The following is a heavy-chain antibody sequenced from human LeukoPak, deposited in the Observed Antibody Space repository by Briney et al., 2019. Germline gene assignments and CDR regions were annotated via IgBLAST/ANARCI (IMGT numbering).Heavy chain of an antibody. CDR1: GFTVSSNY. D-gene: IGHD6-13*01. V-gene: IGHV3-66*01. CDR3: ARATRSGWSRWAFDI. CDR2: IYSGGST. Sequence: GGSLRLSCAASGFTVSSNYTSWVRQAPGKGLEWVSVIYSGGSTYYADSVKGRFTISRDNSKNTLYLQMNSLRAEDTAVYYCARATRSGWSRWAFDIWGQGTMVTVSS. J-gene: IGHJ3*02.